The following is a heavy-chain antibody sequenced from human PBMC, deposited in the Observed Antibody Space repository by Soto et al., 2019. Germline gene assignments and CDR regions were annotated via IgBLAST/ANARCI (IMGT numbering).Heavy chain of an antibody. CDR1: GFTFSTYN. J-gene: IGHJ3*02. V-gene: IGHV3-21*01. Sequence: GGSLRLSCAASGFTFSTYNMNWVRQAPGKELEWVSSISAGGSYIIYADSVKGRFTISRDNAKKSLYLQMNSLRAEDTAVYYCAKGYSSSPDAFDMWGQGTMVTVSS. CDR2: ISAGGSYI. D-gene: IGHD6-13*01. CDR3: AKGYSSSPDAFDM.